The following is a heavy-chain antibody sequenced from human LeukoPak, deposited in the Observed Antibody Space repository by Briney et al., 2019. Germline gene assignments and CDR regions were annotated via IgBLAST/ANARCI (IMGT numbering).Heavy chain of an antibody. D-gene: IGHD2-2*01. CDR2: INPNSGGT. CDR1: GYTFTDYY. J-gene: IGHJ4*02. V-gene: IGHV1-2*02. CDR3: ASGCSSTSCYEYYFDY. Sequence: ASVKVSCKASGYTFTDYYMHWVRQAPGQGLEWMGWINPNSGGTNYAQKFQGRVTMTRDTSISTAYMELSRLRSDDTAVYYCASGCSSTSCYEYYFDYWGQGTLVTVSS.